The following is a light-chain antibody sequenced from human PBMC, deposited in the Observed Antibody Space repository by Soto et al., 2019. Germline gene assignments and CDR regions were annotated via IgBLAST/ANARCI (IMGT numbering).Light chain of an antibody. Sequence: DIQLTQSPSSLSASVGDRVTITCQASQDISNYLNWYPQKPGKAPKLLINDASNLVTGVPSRFSGIGFGTDFPFNISSLQPEDIATYYCQQYGNLPLTFGGGTKVDIK. V-gene: IGKV1-33*01. CDR1: QDISNY. CDR2: DAS. CDR3: QQYGNLPLT. J-gene: IGKJ4*01.